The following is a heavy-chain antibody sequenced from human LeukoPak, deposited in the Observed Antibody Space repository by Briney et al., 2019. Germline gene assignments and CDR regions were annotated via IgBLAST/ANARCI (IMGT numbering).Heavy chain of an antibody. V-gene: IGHV3-21*01. D-gene: IGHD5-18*01. CDR2: ISSSSSYI. CDR1: GFTFSSYS. CDR3: AKGIQLWFSDAFDI. Sequence: GGSLRLSCAASGFTFSSYSMNWVRQAPGKGLEWVSSISSSSSYIYYADSVKGRFTISGDNAKNSLYLQMNSLRAEDTAVYYCAKGIQLWFSDAFDIWGQGTMVAVSS. J-gene: IGHJ3*02.